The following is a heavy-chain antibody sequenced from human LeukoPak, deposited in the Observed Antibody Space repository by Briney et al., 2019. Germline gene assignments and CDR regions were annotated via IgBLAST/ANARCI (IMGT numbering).Heavy chain of an antibody. J-gene: IGHJ4*02. Sequence: ASVKVSFKASGYTFTIYGISWVRQAPGQGLEWMGWISAYNGNTNYAQKLQGRVTMTTDTSTSTAYMELRSLRSDDTAVYYCARAYGITMVRGVIDYWGQGTLVTVSS. CDR1: GYTFTIYG. V-gene: IGHV1-18*01. CDR2: ISAYNGNT. D-gene: IGHD3-10*01. CDR3: ARAYGITMVRGVIDY.